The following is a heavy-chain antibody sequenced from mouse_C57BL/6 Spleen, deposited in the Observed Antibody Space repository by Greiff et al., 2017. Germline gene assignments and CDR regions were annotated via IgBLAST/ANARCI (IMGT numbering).Heavy chain of an antibody. Sequence: VQLQQSGPELVKPGASVKISCKASGYSFTDYNMTWVKQSNGKSLEWIGVINPNYGTTSYNQKFKGKATLTVDQSSSTAYMQLNSLTSEDSAVYYCARSGTTVVAPDFDYWGQGTTLTVSS. V-gene: IGHV1-39*01. CDR3: ARSGTTVVAPDFDY. CDR1: GYSFTDYN. J-gene: IGHJ2*01. CDR2: INPNYGTT. D-gene: IGHD1-1*01.